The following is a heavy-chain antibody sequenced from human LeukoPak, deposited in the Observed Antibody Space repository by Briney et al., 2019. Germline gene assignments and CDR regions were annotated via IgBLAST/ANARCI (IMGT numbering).Heavy chain of an antibody. CDR2: ISGSGGST. CDR3: AKLVVPAATHFDY. J-gene: IGHJ4*02. Sequence: GGSLRLSCADSGFTFSSYPMSWVRQAPGKGLEWVSAISGSGGSTYYADSVKGRFTISRDNSKNTLYLQMNSLRAEDTAVYYCAKLVVPAATHFDYWGQGTLVTVSS. D-gene: IGHD2-2*01. V-gene: IGHV3-23*01. CDR1: GFTFSSYP.